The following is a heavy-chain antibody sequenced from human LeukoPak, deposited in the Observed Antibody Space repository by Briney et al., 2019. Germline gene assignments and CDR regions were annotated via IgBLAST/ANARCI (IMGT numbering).Heavy chain of an antibody. CDR1: GYSISSGYY. V-gene: IGHV4-38-2*02. Sequence: SXTLSLTCTVSGYSISSGYYWGWIRPPPGKGLEWIGSIYHSGSPYYHPSLKSRVTISVDTSKNQFSLKLSSVTAADTAVYYCARDQGAVAGSVDYWGQGTLVTVSS. D-gene: IGHD6-19*01. CDR3: ARDQGAVAGSVDY. CDR2: IYHSGSP. J-gene: IGHJ4*02.